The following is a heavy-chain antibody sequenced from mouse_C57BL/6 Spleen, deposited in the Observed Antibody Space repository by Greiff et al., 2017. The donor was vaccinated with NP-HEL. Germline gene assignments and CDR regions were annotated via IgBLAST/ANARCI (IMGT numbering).Heavy chain of an antibody. J-gene: IGHJ2*01. D-gene: IGHD1-1*01. CDR2: IDPSDSYT. CDR3: ARCPYYYGSSYFDY. Sequence: QVQLQQSGAELVMPGASVKLSCKASGYTFTSYWMHWVKQRPGQGLEWIGEIDPSDSYTNYNQKFKGKSTLTVDKSSSTAYMQLSSLTSEDSAVYYCARCPYYYGSSYFDYWGQGTTLTVSS. CDR1: GYTFTSYW. V-gene: IGHV1-69*01.